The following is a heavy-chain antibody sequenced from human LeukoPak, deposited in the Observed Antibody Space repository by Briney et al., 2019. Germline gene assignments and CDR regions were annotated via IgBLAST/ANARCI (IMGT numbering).Heavy chain of an antibody. CDR2: ISSSSSYI. Sequence: GGSLRLSCAASGFTFSSYSMNWVRQAPGKGLEWVSSISSSSSYIYYADSVKGRFTISRDNAKNSLYLQMNSPRAEDTAVYYCARRLGYCSSTSCSTARFDYWGQGTLVTVSS. CDR3: ARRLGYCSSTSCSTARFDY. V-gene: IGHV3-21*01. CDR1: GFTFSSYS. J-gene: IGHJ4*02. D-gene: IGHD2-2*01.